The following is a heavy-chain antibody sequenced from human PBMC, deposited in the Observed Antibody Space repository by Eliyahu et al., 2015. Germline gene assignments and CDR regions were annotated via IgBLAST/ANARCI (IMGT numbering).Heavy chain of an antibody. CDR3: AKSFRIAAAGNSFDY. J-gene: IGHJ4*02. CDR1: GFPFRXXA. D-gene: IGHD6-13*01. CDR2: ISGSGGST. Sequence: EVQLLXSGXGLVQPGGSLRLXXAASGFPFRXXAMSWVRQAPGKGLEWVSAISGSGGSTYYADSVKGRFTISRDNSKNTLYLQMNSLRAEDTAVYYCAKSFRIAAAGNSFDYWGQGTLVTVSS. V-gene: IGHV3-23*01.